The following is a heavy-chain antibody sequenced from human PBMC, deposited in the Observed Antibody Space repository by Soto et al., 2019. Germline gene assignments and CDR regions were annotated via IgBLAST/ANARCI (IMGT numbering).Heavy chain of an antibody. Sequence: GGSLRLSRAASGFAFGIFAMHWVRQAPGKGLKWVTVISYDGSNKYYADSVKGRLTISRDNSKNTLYLQMNSLRAEDTALYYCARPRDYYGSGTYKPYYYYYYGMDVWGQGTTVTVSS. CDR3: ARPRDYYGSGTYKPYYYYYYGMDV. J-gene: IGHJ6*02. CDR2: ISYDGSNK. V-gene: IGHV3-30-3*01. CDR1: GFAFGIFA. D-gene: IGHD3-10*01.